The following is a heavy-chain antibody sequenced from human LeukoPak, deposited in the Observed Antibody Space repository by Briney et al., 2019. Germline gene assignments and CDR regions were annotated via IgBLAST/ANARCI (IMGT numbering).Heavy chain of an antibody. J-gene: IGHJ4*02. CDR3: ARGSIVGATADFDY. Sequence: GASVQVSCKASGGTLSSYALSRLRQAPGQGLEWMGGIIPIFGTANYAQKFQGRVTITADESTSTAYMELSSLRSEDGAVYYCARGSIVGATADFDYWGQGTLVTVSS. CDR1: GGTLSSYA. V-gene: IGHV1-69*13. CDR2: IIPIFGTA. D-gene: IGHD1-26*01.